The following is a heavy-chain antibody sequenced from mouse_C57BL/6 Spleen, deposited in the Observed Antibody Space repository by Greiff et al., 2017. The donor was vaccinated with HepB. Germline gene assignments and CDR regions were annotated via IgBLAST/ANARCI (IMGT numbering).Heavy chain of an antibody. CDR2: IYPGDGDT. CDR3: ARPENYSNWAWFAY. V-gene: IGHV1-82*01. Sequence: VKLMESGPELVKPGASVKISCKASGYAFSSSWMNWVKQRPGKGLEWIGRIYPGDGDTNYNGKFKGKATLTADKSSSTAYMQLSSLTSEDSAVYFCARPENYSNWAWFAYWGQGTLVTVSA. J-gene: IGHJ3*01. CDR1: GYAFSSSW. D-gene: IGHD2-5*01.